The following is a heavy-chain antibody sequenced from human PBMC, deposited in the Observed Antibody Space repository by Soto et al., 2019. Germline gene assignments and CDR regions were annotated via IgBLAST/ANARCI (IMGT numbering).Heavy chain of an antibody. CDR2: ISAYNGNT. D-gene: IGHD2-15*01. CDR3: ARDRVVVAVNYYYYGMDV. Sequence: AALKVACKASGYTFTSYGISWLRQAPGQGLEGMGWISAYNGNTNYAQRLQGRVTMTTDTSTSTAYMELRSLRSDDTAVYYCARDRVVVAVNYYYYGMDVWGRGTTVTVSS. J-gene: IGHJ6*02. V-gene: IGHV1-18*01. CDR1: GYTFTSYG.